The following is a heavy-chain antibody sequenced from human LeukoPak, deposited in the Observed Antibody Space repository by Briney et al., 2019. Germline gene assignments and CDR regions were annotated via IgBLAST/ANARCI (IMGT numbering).Heavy chain of an antibody. CDR3: AKDLGETTVTTSDY. Sequence: GGSLRLSCAASGFTFSSYAMSWVRQAPGKGLEWVSAISGSGGSTYYADSVKGRFTISRDNSKNTLYLQMNSLRAEDTAVYYCAKDLGETTVTTSDYWGQGTLVTVSS. D-gene: IGHD4-17*01. V-gene: IGHV3-23*01. CDR2: ISGSGGST. J-gene: IGHJ4*02. CDR1: GFTFSSYA.